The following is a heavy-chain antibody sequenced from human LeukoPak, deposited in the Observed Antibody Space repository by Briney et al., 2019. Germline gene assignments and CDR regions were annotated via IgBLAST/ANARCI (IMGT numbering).Heavy chain of an antibody. V-gene: IGHV4-30-2*01. D-gene: IGHD3-16*02. Sequence: PSETLSLTCAVSGGSISSGGYSWSWIRQPPGKGLEWIGYIYHSGSTYYNPSLKSRVTISVDTSKNQFSLKLSSVTAADTAVYYCARTRVGDYVWGSYRYQYYFDYWGQGTLVTVSS. CDR1: GGSISSGGYS. CDR3: ARTRVGDYVWGSYRYQYYFDY. CDR2: IYHSGST. J-gene: IGHJ4*02.